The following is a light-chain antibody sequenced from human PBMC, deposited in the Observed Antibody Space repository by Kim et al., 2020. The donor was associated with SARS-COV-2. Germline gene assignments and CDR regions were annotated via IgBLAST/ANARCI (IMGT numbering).Light chain of an antibody. J-gene: IGKJ4*01. Sequence: SLSPGERATLSCRASQSVSSYLAWYQQKPGQAPRLLIYDASNRATGIPARFSGSGSGTDFTLTISSLAPEDFAVYYCQQRSNFLTFGGGTKVEIK. V-gene: IGKV3-11*01. CDR3: QQRSNFLT. CDR1: QSVSSY. CDR2: DAS.